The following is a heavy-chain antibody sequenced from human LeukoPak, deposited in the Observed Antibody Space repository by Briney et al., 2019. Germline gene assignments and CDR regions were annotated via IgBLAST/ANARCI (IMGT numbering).Heavy chain of an antibody. CDR1: GYTFTVYY. Sequence: ASVKVSCKASGYTFTVYYIHWVRQAPGQGLEWMGWINPNHGDTNYAQKFQDRVSMTRDTSISTAYMHLSRLRSDDTAVYYCARSPHILTGENFDYWGQGTLLTVSS. D-gene: IGHD3-9*01. V-gene: IGHV1-2*02. CDR2: INPNHGDT. CDR3: ARSPHILTGENFDY. J-gene: IGHJ4*02.